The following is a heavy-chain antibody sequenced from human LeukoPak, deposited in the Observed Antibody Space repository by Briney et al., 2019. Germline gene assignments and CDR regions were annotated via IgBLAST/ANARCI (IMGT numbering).Heavy chain of an antibody. D-gene: IGHD6-13*01. CDR1: GGTFSSYA. J-gene: IGHJ4*02. V-gene: IGHV1-69*01. Sequence: SVKVSFKASGGTFSSYAISWVRQAPGQGLEWMGGIIPIFGTANYAQKFQGRVTITADESTSTAYMELSSLRSEDTAVYYCARRGDHSSSWSYYFDYWGQGTLVTVSS. CDR2: IIPIFGTA. CDR3: ARRGDHSSSWSYYFDY.